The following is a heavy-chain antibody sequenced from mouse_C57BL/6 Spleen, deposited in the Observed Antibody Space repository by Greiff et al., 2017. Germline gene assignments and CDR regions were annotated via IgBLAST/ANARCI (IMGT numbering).Heavy chain of an antibody. Sequence: EVQLQQSGAELVKPGASVKLSCTASGFNFKDYSMHWVKQRTEQGLEWIGRIDPEDGETKYAPKFQGKATITANTSSNTAYLQLSSLTSEDTAVYYGAPIYYGNYDYAMDYWGQGTSVTVSS. V-gene: IGHV14-2*01. J-gene: IGHJ4*01. CDR1: GFNFKDYS. CDR2: IDPEDGET. CDR3: APIYYGNYDYAMDY. D-gene: IGHD2-1*01.